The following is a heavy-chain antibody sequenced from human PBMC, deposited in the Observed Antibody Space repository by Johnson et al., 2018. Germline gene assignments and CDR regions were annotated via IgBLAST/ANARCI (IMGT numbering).Heavy chain of an antibody. CDR1: GFTFSSYA. V-gene: IGHV3-23*04. J-gene: IGHJ6*03. CDR3: AKVARDSYYYNYMDV. D-gene: IGHD2-21*01. Sequence: VQLVESGGGLVQPGGSLRLSCAASGFTFSSYAMSWVRQAPEKGLEWVSGISGSGRSTYYADSVKGRFTISRECSKKTVYRQMHSLRAEETAEYFCAKVARDSYYYNYMDVWGKGTTVTVSS. CDR2: ISGSGRST.